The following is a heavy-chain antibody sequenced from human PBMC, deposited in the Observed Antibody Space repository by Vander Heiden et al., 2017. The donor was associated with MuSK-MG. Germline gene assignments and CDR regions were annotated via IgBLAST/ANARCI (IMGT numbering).Heavy chain of an antibody. Sequence: EVQLVESGGGLVQPGGSRSLSCAASGLTSRSYSLNWARQAPGKGLEWVSYISSSSSTIYYADSVKGRFTISRDNAKNSLYLQMNSLRAEDTAVYYCARGQDYFYYFDYWGQGTLVTVSS. CDR2: ISSSSSTI. CDR3: ARGQDYFYYFDY. J-gene: IGHJ4*02. CDR1: GLTSRSYS. V-gene: IGHV3-48*01. D-gene: IGHD4-17*01.